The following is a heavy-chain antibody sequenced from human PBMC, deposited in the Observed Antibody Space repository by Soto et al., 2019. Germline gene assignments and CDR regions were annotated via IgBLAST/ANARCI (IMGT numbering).Heavy chain of an antibody. CDR3: ARGRIAGAATDFYYYGMDV. CDR2: IIPVFGTT. V-gene: IGHV1-69*12. D-gene: IGHD1-26*01. Sequence: QVQLVQSGAEVKKPGSSVKVSCKASGGTFSTYVISWVRQAPGQGLEWMGGIIPVFGTTNYAQKFQGRVTITADESTRTGYMELNSLRSEDTAVYYCARGRIAGAATDFYYYGMDVWGQGTSVTVSS. CDR1: GGTFSTYV. J-gene: IGHJ6*02.